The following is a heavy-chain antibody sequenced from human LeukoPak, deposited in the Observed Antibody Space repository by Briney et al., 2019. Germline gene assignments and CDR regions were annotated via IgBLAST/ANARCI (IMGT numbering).Heavy chain of an antibody. CDR2: IYYSGST. J-gene: IGHJ2*01. CDR1: GGSISSYY. CDR3: ARDREMATIRGWYFDL. D-gene: IGHD5-24*01. V-gene: IGHV4-59*01. Sequence: SETLSLTCTVSGGSISSYYWSWIRQPPGKELEWIGYIYYSGSTNYNPSLKSRVTISKDTSKSQFSLKLSSVTAADTAVYYCARDREMATIRGWYFDLWGRGTLVTVSS.